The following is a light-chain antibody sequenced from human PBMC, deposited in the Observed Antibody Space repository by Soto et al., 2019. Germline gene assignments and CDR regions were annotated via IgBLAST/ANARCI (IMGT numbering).Light chain of an antibody. CDR1: QRLNNY. CDR3: QQRSNWGYA. V-gene: IGKV3-11*01. J-gene: IGKJ2*01. CDR2: DVS. Sequence: EIVLTQSPATLSLSPGERATLSCRASQRLNNYFAWYQQKPGQAPRLLIYDVSNRATGTPARFIGSGSGTDFTLTINSLEPEDFAVYYCQQRSNWGYAFGQGTKLEIK.